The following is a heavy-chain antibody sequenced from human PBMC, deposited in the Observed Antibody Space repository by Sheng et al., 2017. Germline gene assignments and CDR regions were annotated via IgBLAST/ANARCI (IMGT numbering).Heavy chain of an antibody. D-gene: IGHD5-18*01. CDR3: AHVGSQGGYSYGYPLDY. CDR2: ISYDGSNK. V-gene: IGHV3-30*03. Sequence: QVQLVESGGGVVQPGRSLRLSCAASGFTFSSYGMHWVRQAPGKGLEWVAVISYDGSNKYYADSVKGRFTISRDNSKNTLYLQMNSLRAEDTAVYYCAHVGSQGGYSYGYPLDYWGQGTLVTVSS. J-gene: IGHJ4*02. CDR1: GFTFSSYG.